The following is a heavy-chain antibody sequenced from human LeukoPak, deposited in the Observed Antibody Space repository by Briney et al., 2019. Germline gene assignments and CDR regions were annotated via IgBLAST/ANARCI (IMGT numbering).Heavy chain of an antibody. CDR3: ARGGPSGYADYYYGMDV. CDR2: INTNTGNP. Sequence: GASVKVSCKASGYTCTSYAMNWVRQAPGQGLEWMGWINTNTGNPTYAQGFTGRFVFSLDTSVSTAYLQISSLKAEDTAVYYCARGGPSGYADYYYGMDVWGQGTTVTVSS. V-gene: IGHV7-4-1*02. CDR1: GYTCTSYA. D-gene: IGHD5-12*01. J-gene: IGHJ6*02.